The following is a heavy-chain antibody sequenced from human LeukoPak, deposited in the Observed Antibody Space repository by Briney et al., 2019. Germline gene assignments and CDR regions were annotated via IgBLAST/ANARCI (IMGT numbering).Heavy chain of an antibody. CDR1: GFTFSDYF. V-gene: IGHV3-11*06. J-gene: IGHJ4*02. CDR3: VSGNGISVYALDY. Sequence: GGSLRLSCAASGFTFSDYFMSWIRQAPGKGLEWTSYISSSGSYTNYADSVKGRFTISRDNAKNSLYLQVNSLRAEDTAVYYCVSGNGISVYALDYWGQGTLVTVSS. CDR2: ISSSGSYT. D-gene: IGHD5/OR15-5a*01.